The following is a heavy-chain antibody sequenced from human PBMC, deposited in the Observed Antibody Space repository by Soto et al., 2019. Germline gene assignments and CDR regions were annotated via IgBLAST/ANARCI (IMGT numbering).Heavy chain of an antibody. CDR2: ISWNSGSI. V-gene: IGHV3-9*01. D-gene: IGHD2-15*01. CDR3: AKARATMVVAATLDY. Sequence: EVQLVESGGGLVQPGRSLRLSCAASGFTFDDYAMHWVRQAPGKGLEWVSGISWNSGSIGYADSVKGRFTISRDNAKNSLYLQMNSLRAEDTALYYCAKARATMVVAATLDYWGQGTLVTVSS. J-gene: IGHJ4*02. CDR1: GFTFDDYA.